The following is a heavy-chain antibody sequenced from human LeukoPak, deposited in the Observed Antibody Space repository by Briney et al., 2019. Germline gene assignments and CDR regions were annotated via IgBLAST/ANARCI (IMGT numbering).Heavy chain of an antibody. Sequence: ASVKVSCKASGYTFTGYYMHWVRQAPGQGLEWMGWINPNSGGTNYAQKFQGRVTMTRDTSISTAYMELSRLRSDDTAVYYCARFLAAGTGYYYYYYGMDVWGQGTTVTVSS. CDR2: INPNSGGT. CDR1: GYTFTGYY. CDR3: ARFLAAGTGYYYYYYGMDV. D-gene: IGHD6-13*01. V-gene: IGHV1-2*02. J-gene: IGHJ6*02.